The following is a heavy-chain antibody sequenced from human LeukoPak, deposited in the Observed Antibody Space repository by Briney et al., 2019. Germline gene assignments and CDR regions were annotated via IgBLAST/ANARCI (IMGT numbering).Heavy chain of an antibody. CDR3: ASATPPPTDAFDI. V-gene: IGHV3-11*01. Sequence: GGSLRLSCAASGFTFSDYYMSWIRQAPGKGLEWVSYISSSGSTIYYADSVKGRFTISRDNAKNSLYLQMNSLRAEDTAVYYCASATPPPTDAFDIWGQGTMVTVSS. CDR1: GFTFSDYY. J-gene: IGHJ3*02. CDR2: ISSSGSTI. D-gene: IGHD1-26*01.